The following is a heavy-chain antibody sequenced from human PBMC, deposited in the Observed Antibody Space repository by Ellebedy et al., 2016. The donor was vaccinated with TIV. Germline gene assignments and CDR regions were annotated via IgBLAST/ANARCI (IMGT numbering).Heavy chain of an antibody. CDR1: GYTLTELS. D-gene: IGHD2-2*01. J-gene: IGHJ5*02. V-gene: IGHV1-24*01. CDR3: ARGGPSRVGMTAAIFDP. CDR2: FDPEDGET. Sequence: ASVKVSCKVSGYTLTELSMHWVRQAPGKGLEWMGGFDPEDGETIYAQKFQGRVTMTEDTSTDTAYMELSSLRSEDTAVYYCARGGPSRVGMTAAIFDPWGQGTLVTVSS.